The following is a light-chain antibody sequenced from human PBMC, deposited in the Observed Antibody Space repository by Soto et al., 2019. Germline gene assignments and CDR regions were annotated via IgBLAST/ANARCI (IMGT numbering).Light chain of an antibody. CDR1: SSDIGAYDY. CDR2: EVN. V-gene: IGLV2-14*01. Sequence: QSVLTQPASLSGSPGQSITISCTGTSSDIGAYDYVSWFQQHPGKAPKLMISEVNNRPSGVSNRFSGSKSGNTASLTISGLQAEDEADYYCCSYAGSYTFVFGGGTKLTVL. J-gene: IGLJ2*01. CDR3: CSYAGSYTFV.